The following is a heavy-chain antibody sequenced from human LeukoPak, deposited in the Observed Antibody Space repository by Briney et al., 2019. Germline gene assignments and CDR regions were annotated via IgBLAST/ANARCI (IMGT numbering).Heavy chain of an antibody. CDR2: IRYDGSNK. D-gene: IGHD1-26*01. V-gene: IGHV3-33*08. Sequence: PGGSLRLSCAASGFTFSSYGMHWVRQAPGKGLEWVAFIRYDGSNKYYADSVKGRFTISRDNSKNSLYLEMNSLRDEDTAVYYCARRGSGSYQYFDYWGQGTLVTVPS. J-gene: IGHJ4*02. CDR3: ARRGSGSYQYFDY. CDR1: GFTFSSYG.